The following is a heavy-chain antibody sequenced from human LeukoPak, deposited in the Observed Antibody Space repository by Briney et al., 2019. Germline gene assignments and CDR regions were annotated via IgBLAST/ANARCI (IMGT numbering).Heavy chain of an antibody. D-gene: IGHD2-21*01. CDR2: SYHSEST. J-gene: IGHJ4*02. Sequence: SETLSLTCTVSDGSISSYYWSWIRQPPGKGLEWIGYSYHSESTNYNPSLKSRVTISVDTSKNQFSLKVSSVTAADTAVYYCARHVVELGVNAGFDYWGQGTLVTVSS. CDR3: ARHVVELGVNAGFDY. CDR1: DGSISSYY. V-gene: IGHV4-59*08.